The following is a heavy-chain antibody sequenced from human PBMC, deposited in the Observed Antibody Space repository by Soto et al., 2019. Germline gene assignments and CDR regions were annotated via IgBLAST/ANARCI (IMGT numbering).Heavy chain of an antibody. V-gene: IGHV3-23*01. CDR2: ISGGGGRT. CDR3: AKYAGIVVVVATVSAPLDY. Sequence: EVQLLESGGGLVQPGGSLRLSCAASGFTFNNYAMTWVRQAPGKGLEWVSGISGGGGRTYYADSVKGRFTVSRDISKNTLYLQMDSLRAEDTALYYCAKYAGIVVVVATVSAPLDYWGQGTRVTVSS. CDR1: GFTFNNYA. D-gene: IGHD2-15*01. J-gene: IGHJ4*02.